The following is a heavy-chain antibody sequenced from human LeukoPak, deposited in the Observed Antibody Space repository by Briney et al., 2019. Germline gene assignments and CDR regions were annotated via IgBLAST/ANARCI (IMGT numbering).Heavy chain of an antibody. V-gene: IGHV3-21*01. D-gene: IGHD2-21*01. CDR2: IRSYSSYI. CDR1: GFTFNTYT. CDR3: ARYSEVYYYVDV. J-gene: IGHJ6*03. Sequence: GGSLRLSCAASGFTFNTYTMNWVRQAPGKGLEWVATIRSYSSYIHYADSVKGRFIISRDDAKKSMYLQMNSLRVEDTAVYFCARYSEVYYYVDVWGTGTTVTVSS.